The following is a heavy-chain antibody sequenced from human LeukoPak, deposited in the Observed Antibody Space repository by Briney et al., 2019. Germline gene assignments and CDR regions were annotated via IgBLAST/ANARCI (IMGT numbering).Heavy chain of an antibody. V-gene: IGHV1-2*02. CDR1: GYTFTSYY. Sequence: ASVKVSCKTSGYTFTSYYMHWVRQAPGQGLEWMGRVNPTRGDTNYTQKFQGRVTMTRDTSISTAYMELSRLGSDDTAVYYCARVYYYYDSSGILTLYFDYWGQGTLVTVSS. D-gene: IGHD3-22*01. J-gene: IGHJ4*02. CDR2: VNPTRGDT. CDR3: ARVYYYYDSSGILTLYFDY.